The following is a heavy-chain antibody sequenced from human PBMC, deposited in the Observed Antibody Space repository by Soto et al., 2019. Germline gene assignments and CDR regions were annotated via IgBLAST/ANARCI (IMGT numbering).Heavy chain of an antibody. Sequence: EVHLVESGGGLVKPGGSLRLSCAASGFTFSTYSMDWVRQAPGKGLEWVSSISGGGSSIYSADSVKGRFSISRDNAKNSLYLQMNSLRAEDTAVYYCARVRGNAVIPGDTPEDSYMDGWGRGTTVTVSS. CDR2: ISGGGSSI. V-gene: IGHV3-21*01. CDR3: ARVRGNAVIPGDTPEDSYMDG. D-gene: IGHD2-2*01. J-gene: IGHJ6*03. CDR1: GFTFSTYS.